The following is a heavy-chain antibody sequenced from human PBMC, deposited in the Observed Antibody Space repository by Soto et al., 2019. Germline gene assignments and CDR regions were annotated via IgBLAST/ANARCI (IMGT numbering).Heavy chain of an antibody. J-gene: IGHJ1*01. Sequence: GESLKISCNGSGYSVTIYWIGWVRQMPGKGLEWMGIIYPGDSDTRYSPSFQGHVTISADKSISTAYLQWSSLKASDTAMYYCGTYGDNAYFQHWGQGTQVTVSS. CDR3: GTYGDNAYFQH. V-gene: IGHV5-51*01. CDR2: IYPGDSDT. D-gene: IGHD4-17*01. CDR1: GYSVTIYW.